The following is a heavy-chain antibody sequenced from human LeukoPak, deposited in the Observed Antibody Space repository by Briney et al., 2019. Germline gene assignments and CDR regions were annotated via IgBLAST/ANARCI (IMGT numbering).Heavy chain of an antibody. CDR1: GFSISSSTFY. CDR2: IYYGGSA. D-gene: IGHD3-22*01. CDR3: ARHWGGSGYFHGFDV. V-gene: IGHV4-39*01. J-gene: IGHJ3*01. Sequence: AETLSLTCTASGFSISSSTFYWGWIRQPPGKGLEWSGSIYYGGSAYHDPSVRGLVTISVDSSNKQFFLKLSPVTAAHTAVYYCARHWGGSGYFHGFDVWAQGTLLSVSS.